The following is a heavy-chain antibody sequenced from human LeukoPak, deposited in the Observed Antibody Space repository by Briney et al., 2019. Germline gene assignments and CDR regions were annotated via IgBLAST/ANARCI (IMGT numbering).Heavy chain of an antibody. D-gene: IGHD6-13*01. Sequence: ASVKVSCKASGYTFTSYYMHWVRQAPGQGLEWMGIINPSGGSTSYAQKSQGRVTMTRDTSTSTVYMELSSLRSEDTAVYYCAQQLVKGSFDYWGQGTLVTVSS. CDR3: AQQLVKGSFDY. V-gene: IGHV1-46*03. CDR1: GYTFTSYY. CDR2: INPSGGST. J-gene: IGHJ4*02.